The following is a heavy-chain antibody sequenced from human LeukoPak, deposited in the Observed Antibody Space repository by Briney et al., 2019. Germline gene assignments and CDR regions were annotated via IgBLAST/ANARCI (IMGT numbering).Heavy chain of an antibody. J-gene: IGHJ4*02. CDR2: IDYSGTT. CDR1: GGSISNYY. V-gene: IGHV4-39*01. Sequence: SETLSLTCTVSGGSISNYYWSWIRQPPGRGLEWIGSIDYSGTTYYNPSLKSRVTISVDTSKNQFSLKLSSVTAADTAKYFCARRGQAAGSKGAFDYWGQGTLVTVSS. D-gene: IGHD6-13*01. CDR3: ARRGQAAGSKGAFDY.